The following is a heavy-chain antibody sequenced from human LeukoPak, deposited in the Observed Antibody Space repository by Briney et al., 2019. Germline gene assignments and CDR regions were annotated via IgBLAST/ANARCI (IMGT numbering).Heavy chain of an antibody. CDR1: GGSISTYY. V-gene: IGHV4-4*08. D-gene: IGHD5-18*01. Sequence: SETLSLTCSVSGGSISTYYWNWIRQTPGKGLEWLGHISTGNTDYNPSLKSRVTISVDTSKNQFSLKLTSVTAADTAVYYCARDKAHSYGRYFDPWGQGALVTVSS. CDR3: ARDKAHSYGRYFDP. J-gene: IGHJ5*02. CDR2: ISTGNT.